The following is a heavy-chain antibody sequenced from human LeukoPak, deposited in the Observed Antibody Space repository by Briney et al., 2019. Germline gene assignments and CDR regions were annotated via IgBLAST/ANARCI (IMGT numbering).Heavy chain of an antibody. Sequence: ASVKSSCKAPEYTFTVYNIHSVCLAPGQGLEWMAWINPNSGDTNYAQKFQGRVTMTRDTSISTVYMEVSSLRFDDTAVYYCALVPGGSWAFDFWGQGTLVSVSS. CDR2: INPNSGDT. CDR1: EYTFTVYN. V-gene: IGHV1-2*02. CDR3: ALVPGGSWAFDF. J-gene: IGHJ4*02. D-gene: IGHD6-13*01.